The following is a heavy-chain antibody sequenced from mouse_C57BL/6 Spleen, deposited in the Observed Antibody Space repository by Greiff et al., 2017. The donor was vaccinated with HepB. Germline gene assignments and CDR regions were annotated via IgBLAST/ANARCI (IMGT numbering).Heavy chain of an antibody. CDR1: GYTFTDYN. J-gene: IGHJ2*01. CDR2: INPNNGGT. Sequence: VQLQQSGPELVKPGASVKIPCKASGYTFTDYNMDWVKQSRGKSLEWIGDINPNNGGTIYNQKFKGKATLTVDKSSSTAYMELRSLTSEDTAVYYCARSGHYGNLDYWGQGTTLTVSS. CDR3: ARSGHYGNLDY. D-gene: IGHD2-1*01. V-gene: IGHV1-18*01.